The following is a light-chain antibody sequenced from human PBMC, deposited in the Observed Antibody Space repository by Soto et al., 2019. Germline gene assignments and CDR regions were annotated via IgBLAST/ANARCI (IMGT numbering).Light chain of an antibody. CDR1: QTISSW. V-gene: IGKV1-5*03. CDR3: QHYNSYSEA. Sequence: IQLTPSPSNLSGSVGERVTITCRASQTISSWLAWYQQKPGKAPKLLIYKASTLKSGVPSRFSGSGSGTEFTLTISSLQPDDFATYYCQHYNSYSEAFGQGTKVDI. J-gene: IGKJ1*01. CDR2: KAS.